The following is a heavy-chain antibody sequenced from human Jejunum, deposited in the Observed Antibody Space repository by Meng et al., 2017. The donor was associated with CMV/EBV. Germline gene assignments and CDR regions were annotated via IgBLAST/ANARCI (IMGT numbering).Heavy chain of an antibody. CDR1: GCSISTYY. CDR2: IYYSGST. D-gene: IGHD4-23*01. V-gene: IGHV4-59*01. Sequence: TVSGCSISTYYWSWIRQPPGKVLEWIGYIYYSGSTNYNPSLKSRVTISVDTSKNQFSLKLSSVTAADTAVYYCARATGFQLRNFDYLGQGTLVTVSS. CDR3: ARATGFQLRNFDY. J-gene: IGHJ4*02.